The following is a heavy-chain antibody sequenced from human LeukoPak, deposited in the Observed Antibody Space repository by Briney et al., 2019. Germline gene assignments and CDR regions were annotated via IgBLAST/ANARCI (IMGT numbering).Heavy chain of an antibody. CDR1: GGSISSSNW. V-gene: IGHV4-4*02. Sequence: SETLSLTCTVSGGSISSSNWWSWVRQPPGKGLEWIGEIYHSGSTNYNPSLKSRVTISVDKSKNQFSLKLSSVTAADTAVYYCASRPTAWTYFDYWGQGTLVTVSS. CDR3: ASRPTAWTYFDY. CDR2: IYHSGST. D-gene: IGHD1-1*01. J-gene: IGHJ4*02.